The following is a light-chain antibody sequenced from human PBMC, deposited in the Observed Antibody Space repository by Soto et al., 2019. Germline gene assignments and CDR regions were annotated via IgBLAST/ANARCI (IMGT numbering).Light chain of an antibody. J-gene: IGKJ4*01. V-gene: IGKV3-15*01. CDR3: QEYNNWRPIT. CDR2: GAS. Sequence: IVMTQSPATLSVSPGERATLSCRASQSISSKLAWYQQKPGQAPGLLIYGASTRATGIPVRFSGSGSGTEFTLTITSLQSEDFAVYYCQEYNNWRPITFGGGTKVDIK. CDR1: QSISSK.